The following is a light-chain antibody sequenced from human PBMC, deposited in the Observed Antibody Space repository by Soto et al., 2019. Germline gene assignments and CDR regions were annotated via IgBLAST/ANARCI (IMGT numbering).Light chain of an antibody. CDR1: QSVSSSY. Sequence: EIVLTQSPGTLSLSPGERATLSCRASQSVSSSYLAWYQQKPGQAPRLLIYGASSRATGIPDRFSGSGSETDFTLTISRLEPEDFAVYYCQQYGSSPLITFGQGTRLETK. CDR2: GAS. J-gene: IGKJ5*01. CDR3: QQYGSSPLIT. V-gene: IGKV3-20*01.